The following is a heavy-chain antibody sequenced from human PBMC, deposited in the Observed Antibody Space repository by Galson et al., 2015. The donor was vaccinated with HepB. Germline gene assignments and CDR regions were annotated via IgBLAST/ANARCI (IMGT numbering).Heavy chain of an antibody. CDR1: GDTFSSYA. Sequence: SVKVSCKASGDTFSSYAISWVRQAPGQGLEWMGGIIPIFGTANYAQKFQGRVTITADESTSTTYMELSSLRFEDTAVYYCARTSIAARLGYSYYGMDVWGQGTTGTV. CDR2: IIPIFGTA. CDR3: ARTSIAARLGYSYYGMDV. D-gene: IGHD6-6*01. J-gene: IGHJ6*02. V-gene: IGHV1-69*13.